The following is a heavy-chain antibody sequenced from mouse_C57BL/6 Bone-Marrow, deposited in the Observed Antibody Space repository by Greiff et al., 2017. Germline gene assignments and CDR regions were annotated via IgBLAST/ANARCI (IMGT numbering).Heavy chain of an antibody. Sequence: QVQLKESGPELVKPGASVKISCKASGYAFSSSWMNWVKQRPGKGLEWIGRIYPGDGDTNYNGKFKGKATLTADKSSSTAYMQLSSLTSEDSAVYFGARLGRCPSFADWGQGTLVTVSA. V-gene: IGHV1-82*01. D-gene: IGHD1-1*01. J-gene: IGHJ3*01. CDR1: GYAFSSSW. CDR3: ARLGRCPSFAD. CDR2: IYPGDGDT.